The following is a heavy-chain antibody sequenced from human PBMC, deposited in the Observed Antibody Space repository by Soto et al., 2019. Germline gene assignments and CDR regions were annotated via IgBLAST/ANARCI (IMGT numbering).Heavy chain of an antibody. CDR1: GGTFSSYA. CDR3: ARGYCSGGSCSNWFDP. Sequence: ASVKVSCKASGGTFSSYAISWVRQAPGQGLEWMGGIIPIFGTANYAQKFQGRVTITADKSTSTAYMELSSLRSEDTAVYYCARGYCSGGSCSNWFDPWGKGTLVTVS. J-gene: IGHJ5*02. CDR2: IIPIFGTA. D-gene: IGHD2-15*01. V-gene: IGHV1-69*06.